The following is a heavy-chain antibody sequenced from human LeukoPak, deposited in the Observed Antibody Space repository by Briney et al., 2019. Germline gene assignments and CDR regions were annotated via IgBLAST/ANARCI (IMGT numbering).Heavy chain of an antibody. D-gene: IGHD6-19*01. Sequence: GGSLRLSCAASGFTFSSYAMHWVRQAPGKGLEWVAVISYDGSNKYYADSVKGRFTISRDNSKNTLYLQMNSLRAEDTAVYYCAKDQYSSPFDYWGQGTLVTVSS. J-gene: IGHJ4*02. V-gene: IGHV3-30-3*01. CDR3: AKDQYSSPFDY. CDR1: GFTFSSYA. CDR2: ISYDGSNK.